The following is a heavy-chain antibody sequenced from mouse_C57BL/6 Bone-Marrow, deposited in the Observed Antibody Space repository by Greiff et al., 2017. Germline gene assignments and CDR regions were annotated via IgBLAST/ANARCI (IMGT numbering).Heavy chain of an antibody. V-gene: IGHV1-18*01. CDR2: INPNNGGT. D-gene: IGHD2-3*01. J-gene: IGHJ4*01. CDR1: GYTFTDYN. Sequence: EVQLQQSGPELVKPGASVKIPCKASGYTFTDYNMDWVKQSHGKSLEWIGDINPNNGGTIYNQKFKGKATLTVDKSSSTAYMELRSLTSEDTAVYYCARGVYDGYGYAMDYWGQGTSVTVSS. CDR3: ARGVYDGYGYAMDY.